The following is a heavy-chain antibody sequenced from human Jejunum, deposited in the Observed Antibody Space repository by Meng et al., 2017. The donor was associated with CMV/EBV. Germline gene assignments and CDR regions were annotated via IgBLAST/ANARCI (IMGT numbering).Heavy chain of an antibody. V-gene: IGHV3-21*01. CDR1: S. CDR2: ISSSGSYI. J-gene: IGHJ6*02. D-gene: IGHD3-3*01. Sequence: SMNWVRQAPGKGLEWVSSISSSGSYIYHADSVKGRFTISRDNAKNSLYLQMNSLRAEDTAVYYCARMLDFWSGYPGGYYYYGLDAWGQGTTVTVSS. CDR3: ARMLDFWSGYPGGYYYYGLDA.